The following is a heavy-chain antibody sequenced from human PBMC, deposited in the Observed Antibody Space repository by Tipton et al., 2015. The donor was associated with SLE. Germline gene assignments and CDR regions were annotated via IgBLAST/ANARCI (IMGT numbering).Heavy chain of an antibody. D-gene: IGHD2-8*01. Sequence: TLSLTCTVSGGSISSSSYYWGWIRQPPGKGLEWIGSIYYSGSTYYNPSLKSRVTISVDTSKNQFSLKLNSVVAADTGVYYCARGGTGDGTNPFDPWGQGTLVTVSS. V-gene: IGHV4-39*07. CDR3: ARGGTGDGTNPFDP. CDR2: IYYSGST. CDR1: GGSISSSSYY. J-gene: IGHJ5*02.